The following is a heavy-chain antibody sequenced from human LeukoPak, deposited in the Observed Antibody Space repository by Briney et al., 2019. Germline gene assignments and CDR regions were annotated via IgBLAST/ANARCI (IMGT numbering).Heavy chain of an antibody. Sequence: GRSLRLSCAASGFTFSSYAMHWVRQAPGKGLEWVAVISYDGSNKYYADSVKGRFTISRDNSKNTLYLQMNSLRAEDTAVYYCARAQRSSSSNYYYYGMDVWGQGTTVTVSS. CDR1: GFTFSSYA. J-gene: IGHJ6*02. V-gene: IGHV3-30-3*01. CDR2: ISYDGSNK. D-gene: IGHD6-6*01. CDR3: ARAQRSSSSNYYYYGMDV.